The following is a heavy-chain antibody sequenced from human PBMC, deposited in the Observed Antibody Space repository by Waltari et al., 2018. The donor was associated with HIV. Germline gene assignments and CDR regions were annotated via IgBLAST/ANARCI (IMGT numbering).Heavy chain of an antibody. J-gene: IGHJ4*02. CDR2: INNDGTGI. Sequence: EVQLVESGGGLVQPGGSLRLSCEASGSTVSDYWMHWVRQGPGKGLECVSRINNDGTGITTADSVRGRFTISRDNAKNTLYLQMKSLRAEDTAVYYCARDARYCTGGICYCNYWGQGTLITVSS. CDR1: GSTVSDYW. D-gene: IGHD2-8*02. V-gene: IGHV3-74*01. CDR3: ARDARYCTGGICYCNY.